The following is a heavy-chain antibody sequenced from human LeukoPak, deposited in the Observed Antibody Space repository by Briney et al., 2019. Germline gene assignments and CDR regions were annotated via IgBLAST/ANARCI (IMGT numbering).Heavy chain of an antibody. CDR1: GYTFTSYY. CDR2: INPSGGST. J-gene: IGHJ6*03. V-gene: IGHV1-46*01. CDR3: ARDVYYYYYMDV. Sequence: GASVKVSCKASGYTFTSYYMHWVRQAPGQGLEWMGIINPSGGSTSYAQKFQGRVTMTRDTSTSTVHMELSSLRSEDTAVCYCARDVYYYYYMDVWGKGTTVTVSS.